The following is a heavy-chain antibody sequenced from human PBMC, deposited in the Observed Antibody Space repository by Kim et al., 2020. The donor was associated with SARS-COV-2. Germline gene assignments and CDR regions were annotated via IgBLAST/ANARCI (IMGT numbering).Heavy chain of an antibody. V-gene: IGHV3-73*01. CDR3: TGEQLYYYYGMDV. D-gene: IGHD1-26*01. J-gene: IGHJ6*02. Sequence: YAASVKGRFTIYRDDSKTTAYLQMNSLKTKDTALYYCTGEQLYYYYGMDVWGQGTTVTVSS.